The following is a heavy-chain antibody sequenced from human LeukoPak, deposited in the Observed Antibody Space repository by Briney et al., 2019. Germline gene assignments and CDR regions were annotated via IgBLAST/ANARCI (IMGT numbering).Heavy chain of an antibody. CDR2: FDPEDGET. CDR1: GYTLTELS. J-gene: IGHJ2*01. D-gene: IGHD2-2*01. CDR3: ATIRASPRVVPAAGRYFDL. Sequence: ASLKVSCKVSGYTLTELSMHWVRQAPGKGLEWMGGFDPEDGETNYAQKFQGRVTMTEDTSTDTAYMELSSLRSEDTAVYYCATIRASPRVVPAAGRYFDLWGRGTLVTVSS. V-gene: IGHV1-24*01.